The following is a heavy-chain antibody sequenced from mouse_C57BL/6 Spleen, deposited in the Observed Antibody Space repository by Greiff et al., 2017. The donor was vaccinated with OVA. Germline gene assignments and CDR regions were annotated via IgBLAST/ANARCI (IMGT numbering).Heavy chain of an antibody. V-gene: IGHV1-9*01. CDR3: ARRHYRSLGYAMDY. J-gene: IGHJ4*01. CDR1: GYTFTGYW. Sequence: VQLQQSGAELMKPGASVKLSCKATGYTFTGYWIEWVKQTPGHGLEWIGEILPGSGSTNYNEKFKGKATFTADTSSNTDYMQLSNLTTEDSAIYYSARRHYRSLGYAMDYWGQGTSLTVSS. D-gene: IGHD2-12*01. CDR2: ILPGSGST.